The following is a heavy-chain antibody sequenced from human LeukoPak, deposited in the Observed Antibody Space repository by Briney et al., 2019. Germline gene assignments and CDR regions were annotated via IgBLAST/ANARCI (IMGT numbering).Heavy chain of an antibody. D-gene: IGHD3-22*01. Sequence: GASVKVSCKASGGTFSSYAISWVRQAPGQGLEWMGRIIPILGIANYAQKFQGRVTITADKSTSTAYMELSSLRSEDTAVYYCARATYYYDMGFDYWGQGTLVTVSS. CDR2: IIPILGIA. V-gene: IGHV1-69*04. CDR1: GGTFSSYA. J-gene: IGHJ4*02. CDR3: ARATYYYDMGFDY.